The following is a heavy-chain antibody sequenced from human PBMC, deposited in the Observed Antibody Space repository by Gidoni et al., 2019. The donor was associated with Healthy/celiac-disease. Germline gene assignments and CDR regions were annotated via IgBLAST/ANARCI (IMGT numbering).Heavy chain of an antibody. D-gene: IGHD4-17*01. CDR3: TTYPQGLGDYFDY. V-gene: IGHV3-15*07. Sequence: EVQLMGSGGGLVKPGGSLRLSCAASVFTFSNAWMNWVRQAPGKGLGWVGRIKSKTGGGTTDYAAPVKGRFTISRDDSKNTLYLQMHSLKTEDTAVYYCTTYPQGLGDYFDYWGQGTLVTVSS. CDR2: IKSKTGGGTT. CDR1: VFTFSNAW. J-gene: IGHJ4*02.